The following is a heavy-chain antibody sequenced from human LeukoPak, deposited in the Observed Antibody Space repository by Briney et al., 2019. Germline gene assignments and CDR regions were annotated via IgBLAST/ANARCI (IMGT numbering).Heavy chain of an antibody. D-gene: IGHD3-22*01. CDR3: AKGDYYDSSGIDY. V-gene: IGHV3-23*01. CDR2: ISGSGGST. Sequence: GGSLRLSCAASGFTFSSYAMSWAPRPPGKGLEGVSAISGSGGSTYYAASVKGRFTISRDNSKNTLYLQMNSLRAEDTAVYYCAKGDYYDSSGIDYWGQGTLVTVSS. CDR1: GFTFSSYA. J-gene: IGHJ4*02.